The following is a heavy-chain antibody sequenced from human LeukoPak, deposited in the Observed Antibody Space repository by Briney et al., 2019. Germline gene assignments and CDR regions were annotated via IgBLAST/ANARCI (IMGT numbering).Heavy chain of an antibody. V-gene: IGHV4-31*03. J-gene: IGHJ3*02. CDR1: GGSISRGGHY. D-gene: IGHD3-10*01. CDR2: IYYSGST. Sequence: KPSETLSLTCTVSGGSISRGGHYWSWIRQHPGKGLEWIGYIYYSGSTYYNPSLKSRLTISVDTSKNQFSLKLSSVTAADTAVYYCARDWKAEDYYGSGNHAFDIWGQGTMVTVSS. CDR3: ARDWKAEDYYGSGNHAFDI.